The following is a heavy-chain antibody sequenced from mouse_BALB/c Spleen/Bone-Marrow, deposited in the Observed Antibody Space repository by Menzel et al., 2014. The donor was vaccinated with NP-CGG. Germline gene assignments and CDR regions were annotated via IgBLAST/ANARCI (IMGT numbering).Heavy chain of an antibody. D-gene: IGHD3-1*01. CDR2: IYPGSGST. CDR1: GYTFTSYW. Sequence: LQQSGSELVRPGASVKLSCKASGYTFTSYWMHWVKQRPGQGLDWIGNIYPGSGSTNYDEKFKNKATLAVDTSSRTAYMQLCSLTSEDSAVYYCTRGQLGLPSMDYWGQGTSVTVSS. J-gene: IGHJ4*01. V-gene: IGHV1S22*01. CDR3: TRGQLGLPSMDY.